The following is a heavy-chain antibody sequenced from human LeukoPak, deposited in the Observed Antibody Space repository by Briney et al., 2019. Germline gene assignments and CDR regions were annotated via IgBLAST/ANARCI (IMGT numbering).Heavy chain of an antibody. CDR1: GFTFSSYW. CDR2: IKQDGSEK. V-gene: IGHV3-7*01. J-gene: IGHJ5*02. Sequence: GGSLRLSCAASGFTFSSYWMSWVRQAPGKGLEWVANIKQDGSEKYCVDSMKGRFTISRDNAKNSLYLQMNSLRAEDTAVYYCARDDCSSISCYHNWFDPWGQGTLVTVSS. CDR3: ARDDCSSISCYHNWFDP. D-gene: IGHD2-2*01.